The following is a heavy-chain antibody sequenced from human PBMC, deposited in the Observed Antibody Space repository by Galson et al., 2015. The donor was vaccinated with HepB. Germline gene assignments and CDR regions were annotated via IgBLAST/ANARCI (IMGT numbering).Heavy chain of an antibody. CDR3: ARGVTTGSHYFDY. CDR2: INAGNGNT. V-gene: IGHV1-3*01. D-gene: IGHD4-17*01. CDR1: GYTFTSYA. Sequence: SVKVSCKASGYTFTSYAMHWVRQAPGQRLEWMGWINAGNGNTKYSQKFQGKVTITRDTSTSTVYMELSSLRSEDTAVYYCARGVTTGSHYFDYWGQGTLVTVSS. J-gene: IGHJ4*02.